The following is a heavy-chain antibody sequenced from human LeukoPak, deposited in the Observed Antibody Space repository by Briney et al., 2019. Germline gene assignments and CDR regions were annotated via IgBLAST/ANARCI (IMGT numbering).Heavy chain of an antibody. Sequence: GGSLRLSCAASGFTFSSYWMHWVRQAPGKGLVWVSRINNDGSTTSYADPVKGRFTISRDNAKNTLVLQMNSLRAEDTAVYYCAILGDSSGYSPGFVYWGQGTLVTVSS. D-gene: IGHD3-22*01. J-gene: IGHJ4*02. CDR2: INNDGSTT. CDR3: AILGDSSGYSPGFVY. V-gene: IGHV3-74*01. CDR1: GFTFSSYW.